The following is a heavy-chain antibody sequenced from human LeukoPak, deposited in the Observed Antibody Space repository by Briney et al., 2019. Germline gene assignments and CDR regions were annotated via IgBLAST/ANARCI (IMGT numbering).Heavy chain of an antibody. CDR3: ARDLWGDYGDY. D-gene: IGHD7-27*01. J-gene: IGHJ4*02. Sequence: GGSLRLSCAASGFTFSSNWMSWVRQAPGKGLEWVANIKQDGSEKYYVDSVKGRFTISRDNAKNSLYLQMNSLRAEDTAVYYCARDLWGDYGDYWGQGTLVTVSS. V-gene: IGHV3-7*01. CDR1: GFTFSSNW. CDR2: IKQDGSEK.